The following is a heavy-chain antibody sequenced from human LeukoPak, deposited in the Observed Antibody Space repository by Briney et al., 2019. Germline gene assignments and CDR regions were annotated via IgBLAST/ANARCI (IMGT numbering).Heavy chain of an antibody. J-gene: IGHJ4*02. Sequence: GASVKVSCKASGYTFTSYGISWVRQAPGQGLEWMGWISAYNGNTNYAQKLQGRVTMTTDTSTSTAYMELRSLRSDDTAVYYCARGSVTIFGVARDLDYWGQGTLVTVSS. CDR2: ISAYNGNT. CDR1: GYTFTSYG. D-gene: IGHD3-3*01. CDR3: ARGSVTIFGVARDLDY. V-gene: IGHV1-18*01.